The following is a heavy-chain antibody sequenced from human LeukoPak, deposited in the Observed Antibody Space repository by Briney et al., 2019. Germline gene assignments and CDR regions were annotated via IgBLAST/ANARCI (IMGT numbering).Heavy chain of an antibody. CDR2: INPNSGGT. Sequence: ASVKVSCKASGYTFTGYYMHWVRQAPGQGLEWMGWINPNSGGTSYAQKFQGRVTMTRDTSTSTVYMELSSLRSEDTAVYYCASTAQRSYSLNYWGQGTLVTVSS. V-gene: IGHV1-2*02. J-gene: IGHJ4*02. D-gene: IGHD1-26*01. CDR1: GYTFTGYY. CDR3: ASTAQRSYSLNY.